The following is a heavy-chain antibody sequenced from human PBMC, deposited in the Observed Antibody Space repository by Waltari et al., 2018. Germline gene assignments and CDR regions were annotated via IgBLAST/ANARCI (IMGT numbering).Heavy chain of an antibody. D-gene: IGHD3-22*01. V-gene: IGHV4-38-2*01. CDR2: IYHSGRT. CDR1: GYSISSGYY. Sequence: QVQLQESGPGLVKPSETLSLTCAVSGYSISSGYYWGWIRQPPGKGLEWIGSIYHSGRTYYNPSLKSRVTISVDTSKNQFSLKLSSVTAADTAVYYCARGKPYYYDSSGPFDYWGQGTLVTVSS. J-gene: IGHJ4*02. CDR3: ARGKPYYYDSSGPFDY.